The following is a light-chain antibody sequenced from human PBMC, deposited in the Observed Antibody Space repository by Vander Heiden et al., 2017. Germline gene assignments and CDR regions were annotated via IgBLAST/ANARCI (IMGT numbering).Light chain of an antibody. V-gene: IGKV3-20*01. CDR1: QSVSSSY. CDR3: QQYGSSPQIT. Sequence: ELVLTQSPGTLSLSPGERATISCRASQSVSSSYLAWYQQKPGQAPRLLLYGASSRATGIPDRFSGSGSGTDFTLTISRLEPEDFAVYYCQQYGSSPQITFGPGTKVDIK. J-gene: IGKJ3*01. CDR2: GAS.